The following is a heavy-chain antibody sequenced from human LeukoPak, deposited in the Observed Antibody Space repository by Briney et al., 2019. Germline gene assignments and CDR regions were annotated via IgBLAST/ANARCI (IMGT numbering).Heavy chain of an antibody. D-gene: IGHD6-19*01. Sequence: SETLSLTCTVPGGSISSYYWSWIRQPPGKGLEWIGYIYYSGSTNYNPSLKSRVTISVDTSKNQFSLKLSSVTAADTAVYYCARSPTSTIAVADYYYYYGMDVWGQGTTVTVSS. CDR2: IYYSGST. J-gene: IGHJ6*02. CDR3: ARSPTSTIAVADYYYYYGMDV. V-gene: IGHV4-59*08. CDR1: GGSISSYY.